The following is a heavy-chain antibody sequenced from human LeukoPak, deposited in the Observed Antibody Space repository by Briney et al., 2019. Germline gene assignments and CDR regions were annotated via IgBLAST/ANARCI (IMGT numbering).Heavy chain of an antibody. CDR2: IKEDGTDT. CDR1: GFSFSAYW. D-gene: IGHD3-16*01. Sequence: LGGSLRLSCAASGFSFSAYWMGWVRQAPGKGLECVAYIKEDGTDTRYVDSVKGRFTTSRDNAKNSLYLQMNSLRAEDTAVYYCARAVAVHVYHFGGFDYWGQGTLVTVSS. J-gene: IGHJ4*02. V-gene: IGHV3-7*01. CDR3: ARAVAVHVYHFGGFDY.